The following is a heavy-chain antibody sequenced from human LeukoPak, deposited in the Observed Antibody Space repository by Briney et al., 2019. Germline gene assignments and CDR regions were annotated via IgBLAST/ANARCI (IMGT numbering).Heavy chain of an antibody. CDR3: ARVRGVRIAAAGTGFDY. V-gene: IGHV1-2*02. D-gene: IGHD6-13*01. J-gene: IGHJ4*02. Sequence: ASVKVSCKASGYTFTGYYMHWVRQAPGQWLEWMGWINPNSGGTNYAQKFQGRVTMTRDTSISTAYMELSRLRSDDTAVYYCARVRGVRIAAAGTGFDYWGQGTLVTVSS. CDR2: INPNSGGT. CDR1: GYTFTGYY.